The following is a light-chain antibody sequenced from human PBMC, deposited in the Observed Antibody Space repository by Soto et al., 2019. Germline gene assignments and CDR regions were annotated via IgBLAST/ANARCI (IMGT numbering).Light chain of an antibody. CDR3: NSYTTSSTLV. Sequence: QSVLTQPASMSGSPGQSITISCTGTSSDVGTYKYVSWYQQHPGKAPKLMIYDVSNRPSGVSNRFSGSKSGNTASLTISGLQAEDEADYYCNSYTTSSTLVFGTGTKVTVL. J-gene: IGLJ1*01. V-gene: IGLV2-14*03. CDR1: SSDVGTYKY. CDR2: DVS.